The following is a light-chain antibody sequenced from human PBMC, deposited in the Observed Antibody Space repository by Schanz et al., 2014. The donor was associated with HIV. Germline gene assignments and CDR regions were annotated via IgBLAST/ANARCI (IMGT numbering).Light chain of an antibody. CDR3: SSYTSSSTL. CDR2: HVT. V-gene: IGLV2-14*03. CDR1: SRDLGGYNY. Sequence: QSVLTQPASVSGSPGQSITISCTGTSRDLGGYNYSSWYQQHPGKAPKLMIYHVTNRPSGVSNRFSGSKSGNTASLTISGLQAEDEADYYCSSYTSSSTLFGTGTKLTVL. J-gene: IGLJ1*01.